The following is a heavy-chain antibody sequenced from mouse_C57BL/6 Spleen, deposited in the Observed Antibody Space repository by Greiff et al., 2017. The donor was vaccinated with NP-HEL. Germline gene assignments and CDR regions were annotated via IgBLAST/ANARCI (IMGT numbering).Heavy chain of an antibody. Sequence: QVQLKESGAELVRPGTSVKVSCKASGYAFTNYLIEWVKQRPGQGLEWIGVINPGSGGTNYNEKFKGKATLTADKSSSTAYMQLSSLTSEDSAVYFCARKGDYEDYAMDYWGQGTSVTVSS. V-gene: IGHV1-54*01. CDR2: INPGSGGT. CDR1: GYAFTNYL. D-gene: IGHD2-4*01. CDR3: ARKGDYEDYAMDY. J-gene: IGHJ4*01.